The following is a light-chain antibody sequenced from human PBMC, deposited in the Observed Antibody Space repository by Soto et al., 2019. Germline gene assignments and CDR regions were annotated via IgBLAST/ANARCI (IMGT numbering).Light chain of an antibody. V-gene: IGKV3-20*01. J-gene: IGKJ1*01. CDR2: GTS. CDR1: QSVSSNY. CDR3: HQYNTSPWT. Sequence: EIVLTQSPGTLSLSPGERATLSCRASQSVSSNYLAWYQQKPGQAPRLLIYGTSSRATGVPDRFSGSGSGIDFTLTISRLEPEDFAVYYCHQYNTSPWTFGQGTKVEIK.